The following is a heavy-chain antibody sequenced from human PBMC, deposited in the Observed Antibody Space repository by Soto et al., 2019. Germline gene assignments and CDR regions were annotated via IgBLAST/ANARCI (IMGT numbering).Heavy chain of an antibody. CDR1: GYSFTTYG. Sequence: QVQLVQSGGEVKKPGASVKVSCKTSGYSFTTYGISWVRQAPGQGLEWMGWISADNGNTNYAQKLQDRVTMTTDTSTSKAYMVLRILRSDDTAVYYCAREGPAPYYYYGMDVWGQGSTVTVSS. V-gene: IGHV1-18*01. CDR3: AREGPAPYYYYGMDV. J-gene: IGHJ6*02. CDR2: ISADNGNT.